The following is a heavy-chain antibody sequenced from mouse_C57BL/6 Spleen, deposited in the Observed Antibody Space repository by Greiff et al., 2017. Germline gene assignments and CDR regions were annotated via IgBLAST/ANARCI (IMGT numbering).Heavy chain of an antibody. J-gene: IGHJ4*01. CDR2: IRNKANGYTT. CDR1: GFTFTDYY. V-gene: IGHV7-3*01. Sequence: EVKLVESGGGLVQPGGSLSLSCAASGFTFTDYYMSWVRQPPGKALEWLGFIRNKANGYTTEYSASVKGRFTISRDNSQSILYLQMNALRAEDSATYYCARYAYYYGSSYYAMDYWGQGTSVTVSS. CDR3: ARYAYYYGSSYYAMDY. D-gene: IGHD1-1*01.